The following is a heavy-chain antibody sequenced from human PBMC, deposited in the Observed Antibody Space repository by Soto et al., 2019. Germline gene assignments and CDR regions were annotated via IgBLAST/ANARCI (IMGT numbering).Heavy chain of an antibody. D-gene: IGHD5-12*01. CDR1: GFTFSDYY. J-gene: IGHJ4*02. Sequence: WGSLRLSCAASGFTFSDYYMSWIRQAPGKGLEWVSYISSSGSTIYYADSVKGRFTISRDNAKNSLYLQMNSLRAEDTAVYYCAREKIGGYDFSYFDYWGQGTLVTVSS. CDR2: ISSSGSTI. CDR3: AREKIGGYDFSYFDY. V-gene: IGHV3-11*01.